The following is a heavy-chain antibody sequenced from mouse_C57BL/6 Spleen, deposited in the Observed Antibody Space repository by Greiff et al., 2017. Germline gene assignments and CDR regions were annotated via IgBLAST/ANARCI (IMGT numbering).Heavy chain of an antibody. CDR2: IDPSDSYT. CDR3: ARKETTRWYFDV. Sequence: QVQLKQPGAELVMPGASVKLSCKASGYTFTSYWMHWVKQRPGQGLEWIGEIDPSDSYTNYNQKFKGKSTLTVDKSSSTAYMQLSSLTSEDSAVYYCARKETTRWYFDVWGTGTTVTVSS. V-gene: IGHV1-69*01. CDR1: GYTFTSYW. D-gene: IGHD1-1*01. J-gene: IGHJ1*03.